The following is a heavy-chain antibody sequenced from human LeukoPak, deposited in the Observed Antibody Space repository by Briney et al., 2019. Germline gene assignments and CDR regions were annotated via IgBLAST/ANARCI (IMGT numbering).Heavy chain of an antibody. Sequence: PGGSLRLSCAASGFTFSSYSMNWVRQAPGKGLEWVSYISSSSTIYYADSVKGRFTISRDNAKNSLYLQMNSLRAEDTAVYYCARDRGPYYYDSSGRKGYFDYWGQGTLVTVSS. J-gene: IGHJ4*02. CDR2: ISSSSTI. V-gene: IGHV3-48*01. CDR3: ARDRGPYYYDSSGRKGYFDY. CDR1: GFTFSSYS. D-gene: IGHD3-22*01.